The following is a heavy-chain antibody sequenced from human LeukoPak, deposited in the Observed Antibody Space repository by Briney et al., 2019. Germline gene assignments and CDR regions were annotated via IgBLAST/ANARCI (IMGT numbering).Heavy chain of an antibody. V-gene: IGHV4-4*07. Sequence: SETLSLTCAVSGGSISSYYWSWIRQPAGKGLEWIGRIYTIGSTNYNPSLKSRVTMSVDTSKNQFSLKLTSVTAADTAVFYCARAAHYSDTSGYYHFDYWGQGTLVTVSS. D-gene: IGHD3-22*01. CDR1: GGSISSYY. CDR2: IYTIGST. J-gene: IGHJ4*02. CDR3: ARAAHYSDTSGYYHFDY.